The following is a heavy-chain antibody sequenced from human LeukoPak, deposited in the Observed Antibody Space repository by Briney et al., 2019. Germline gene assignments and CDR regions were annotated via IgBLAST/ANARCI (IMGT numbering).Heavy chain of an antibody. CDR2: IYSGGST. D-gene: IGHD3-22*01. J-gene: IGHJ4*02. CDR1: GFTVSSNY. CDR3: ARSPEYDSSGYYTGGVFDY. Sequence: GGSLRLSCAASGFTVSSNYMSWVRQAPGKGLEWVSVIYSGGSTYYADSVKGRFTISRDNSKNTLYLQMNSLRAGDTAVYYCARSPEYDSSGYYTGGVFDYWGQGTLVTVSS. V-gene: IGHV3-53*01.